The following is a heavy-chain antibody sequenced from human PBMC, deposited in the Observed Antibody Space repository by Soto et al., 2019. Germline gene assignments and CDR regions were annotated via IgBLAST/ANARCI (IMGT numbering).Heavy chain of an antibody. CDR2: MNPNSGNT. CDR1: GYTFTSYD. D-gene: IGHD2-2*01. V-gene: IGHV1-8*01. CDR3: AIPAAKDYYYYYYMDV. Sequence: ASVKVSCKASGYTFTSYDINWVRQATGQGLEWMGWMNPNSGNTGYAQKFQGRVTMTRNTSISTAYMELSSLRSEDTAVYYCAIPAAKDYYYYYYMDVWGKGTTVTVSS. J-gene: IGHJ6*03.